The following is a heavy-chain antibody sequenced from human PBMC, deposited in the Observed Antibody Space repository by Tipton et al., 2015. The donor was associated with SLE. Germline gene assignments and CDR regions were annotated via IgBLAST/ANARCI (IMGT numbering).Heavy chain of an antibody. CDR2: IYSGGST. V-gene: IGHV3-53*01. CDR3: ARGGYSSSLEYYYGMDV. J-gene: IGHJ6*02. D-gene: IGHD6-13*01. Sequence: SLRLSCAASGFTVSSNYMSWVRQAPGEGLEWVSVIYSGGSTYYADSVKGRFTISRDNSKNTLYLQMNSLRAEDTAVYYCARGGYSSSLEYYYGMDVWGQGTTVTVSS. CDR1: GFTVSSNY.